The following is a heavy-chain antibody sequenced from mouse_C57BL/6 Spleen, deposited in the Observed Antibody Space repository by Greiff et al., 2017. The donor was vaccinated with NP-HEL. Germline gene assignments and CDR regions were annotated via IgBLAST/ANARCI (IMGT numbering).Heavy chain of an antibody. CDR2: ISNGGGST. CDR3: ARLSKHYAMDY. CDR1: GFTFSDYY. J-gene: IGHJ4*01. V-gene: IGHV5-12*01. Sequence: EVHLVESGGGLVQPGGSLKLSCAASGFTFSDYYMYWVRQTPEKRLEWVAYISNGGGSTYYPDTVKGRFTISRDNAKNTLYLQMSRLKSEDTAMYYCARLSKHYAMDYWGQGTSVTVSS.